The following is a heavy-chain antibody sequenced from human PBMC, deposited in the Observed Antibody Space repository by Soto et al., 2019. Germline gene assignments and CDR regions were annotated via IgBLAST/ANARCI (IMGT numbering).Heavy chain of an antibody. V-gene: IGHV4-59*01. J-gene: IGHJ2*01. CDR3: ARAFAGFGAYWYFDL. Sequence: SETLSLTCTVSSGSITNYYWTWIRQPPGKGLEWIGYIHDSGSTHYNPSLKSRVTMSLDTSENQFSLRLNSVTAADTALYYCARAFAGFGAYWYFDLWGRGTLVNVSS. CDR1: SGSITNYY. CDR2: IHDSGST. D-gene: IGHD2-15*01.